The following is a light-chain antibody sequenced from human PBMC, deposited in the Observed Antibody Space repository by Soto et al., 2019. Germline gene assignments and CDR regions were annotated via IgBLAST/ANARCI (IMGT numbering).Light chain of an antibody. CDR2: EVS. Sequence: EIVMTQTPLSLSVTPGQSASISCKSSQSLLSSDGKTYLYWYLQKPGQPPQILIYEVSNRFSGVPDRFSGTGSGTEFTLKNSRVDAEDVGVYYCMQCIQLPWTFGQGTKGDTK. J-gene: IGKJ1*01. CDR1: QSLLSSDGKTY. CDR3: MQCIQLPWT. V-gene: IGKV2D-29*01.